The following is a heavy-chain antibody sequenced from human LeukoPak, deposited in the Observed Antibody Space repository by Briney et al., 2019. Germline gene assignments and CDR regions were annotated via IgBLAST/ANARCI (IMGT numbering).Heavy chain of an antibody. Sequence: SGGSLRLSCAASGFTFRNYAMHWVRQAPGKGLEWVAVISYDGSNKYYADSVKGRFTISRDDSKNTLYLQMNSLRAEDTAVYYCARDPMATTELRDWGQGTLVTVSS. CDR1: GFTFRNYA. J-gene: IGHJ4*02. CDR2: ISYDGSNK. CDR3: ARDPMATTELRD. D-gene: IGHD1-7*01. V-gene: IGHV3-30-3*01.